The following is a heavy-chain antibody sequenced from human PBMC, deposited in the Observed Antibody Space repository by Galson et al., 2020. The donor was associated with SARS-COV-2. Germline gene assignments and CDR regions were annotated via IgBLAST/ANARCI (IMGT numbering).Heavy chain of an antibody. D-gene: IGHD3-9*01. J-gene: IGHJ5*02. CDR1: GYTFTSYD. CDR3: ARGPSLDYDILTGYHNWFDP. Sequence: ASVKVSCKASGYTFTSYDINWVRQATGQGLEWMGWMNPNSGNTGYAQKFQGRVTMTRNTSISTAYMELSSLRSEDTAVYYCARGPSLDYDILTGYHNWFDPWGQGTLVTVSS. V-gene: IGHV1-8*01. CDR2: MNPNSGNT.